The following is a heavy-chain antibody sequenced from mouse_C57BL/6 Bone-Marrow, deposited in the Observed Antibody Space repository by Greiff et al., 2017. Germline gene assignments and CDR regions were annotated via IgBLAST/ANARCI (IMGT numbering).Heavy chain of an antibody. J-gene: IGHJ4*01. D-gene: IGHD4-1*01. Sequence: VQLQQSGAELVKPGASVKMSCKASGYTFTSYWITWVKQRPGQGLAWIGDIYPGSGSTNYNEKFKSKATLTVDTSSSTAYMQLSSLTSEDSAVYYCAREDWRFYYAMDYWGQGTSVTVSS. CDR2: IYPGSGST. V-gene: IGHV1-55*01. CDR1: GYTFTSYW. CDR3: AREDWRFYYAMDY.